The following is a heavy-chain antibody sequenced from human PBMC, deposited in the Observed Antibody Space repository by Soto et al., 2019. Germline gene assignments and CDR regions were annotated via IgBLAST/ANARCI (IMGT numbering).Heavy chain of an antibody. CDR3: ARDNGYSYGYTLDH. CDR1: GGSISSYY. CDR2: IYYSGST. D-gene: IGHD5-18*01. Sequence: PSETLSRTCTVSGGSISSYYWSWIRQPPGKGLEWIGYIYYSGSTNYNPSLKSRVTISVDTSKNQFSLKLSSVTAADTAVYYCARDNGYSYGYTLDHWGQGTLVTVS. J-gene: IGHJ4*02. V-gene: IGHV4-59*01.